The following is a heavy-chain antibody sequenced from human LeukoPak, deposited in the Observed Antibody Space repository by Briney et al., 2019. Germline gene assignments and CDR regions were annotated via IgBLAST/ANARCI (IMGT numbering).Heavy chain of an antibody. CDR1: GFTFSSSW. CDR2: IKEDGTEE. V-gene: IGHV3-7*01. CDR3: ARDSRGYSGFEPLDY. Sequence: GGSLRLSCAASGFTFSSSWMTWVRQAPGKGLEWVAHIKEDGTEEYYVDSVKGRFTISRDNVKNSLSLQMNSLRAEDTAVYYCARDSRGYSGFEPLDYWGQGTLVTVSS. D-gene: IGHD5-12*01. J-gene: IGHJ4*02.